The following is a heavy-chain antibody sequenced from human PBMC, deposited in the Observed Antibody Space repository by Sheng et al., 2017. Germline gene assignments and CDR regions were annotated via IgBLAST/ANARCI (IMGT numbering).Heavy chain of an antibody. CDR3: VRDDYGDSN. J-gene: IGHJ4*02. V-gene: IGHV3-74*01. CDR2: INTDGSST. CDR1: RFTFSKYW. D-gene: IGHD4-17*01. Sequence: EVQLVESGGGLVQPGASLRLSCAASRFTFSKYWMHWVRQAPGKGLVWVSHINTDGSSTSYADSVKGRFTFSRDNAKNTMYLQMNSLRAEDTAVYYCVRDDYGDSNWGQGALVSVSS.